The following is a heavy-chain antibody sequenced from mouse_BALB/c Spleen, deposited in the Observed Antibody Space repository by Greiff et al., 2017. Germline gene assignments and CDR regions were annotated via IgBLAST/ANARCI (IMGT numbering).Heavy chain of an antibody. CDR2: ISSGGST. CDR3: ARGGYGYDGVAY. CDR1: GFTFSSYA. V-gene: IGHV5-6-5*01. D-gene: IGHD2-2*01. Sequence: EVQLVESGGGLVKPGGSLKLSCAASGFTFSSYAMSWVRQTPEKRLEWVASISSGGSTYYPDSVKGRFTISRDNARNILYLQMSSLRSEDTAMYYCARGGYGYDGVAYWGQGTLVTVSA. J-gene: IGHJ3*01.